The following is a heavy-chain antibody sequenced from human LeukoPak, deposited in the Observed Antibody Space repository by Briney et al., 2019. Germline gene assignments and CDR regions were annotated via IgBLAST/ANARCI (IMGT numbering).Heavy chain of an antibody. CDR3: ASVGAFDI. CDR2: IKQDGSEK. Sequence: PGGSLRLSCAASGFIFSSYWMSWVRQAPEKGLEWVANIKQDGSEKYYVDSVKGRFTISRDNAKNSLYLQMNSLRAEDTAVYYCASVGAFDIWGQGTMVTVSS. CDR1: GFIFSSYW. J-gene: IGHJ3*02. V-gene: IGHV3-7*01.